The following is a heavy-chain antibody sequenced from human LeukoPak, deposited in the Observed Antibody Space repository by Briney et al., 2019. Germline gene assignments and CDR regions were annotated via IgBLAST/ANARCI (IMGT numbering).Heavy chain of an antibody. V-gene: IGHV4-59*01. J-gene: IGHJ6*03. CDR3: ARGSKNYDFWSGYYPPPYYYMDV. CDR1: GGSISSYY. CDR2: INYSGST. D-gene: IGHD3-3*01. Sequence: SETLSLTCTVSGGSISSYYWGWIRQPPGKGLEWIGYINYSGSTNYNPSLRSRVTISVDTSKNHFSLRLSSVTAADTAVYYCARGSKNYDFWSGYYPPPYYYMDVWGKGTSVTVSS.